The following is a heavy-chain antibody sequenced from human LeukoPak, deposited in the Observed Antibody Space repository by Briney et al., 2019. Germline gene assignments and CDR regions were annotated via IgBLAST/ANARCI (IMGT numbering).Heavy chain of an antibody. D-gene: IGHD2-2*01. CDR2: INPNSGGT. CDR3: ARDYCSSTSCYYYYMDV. V-gene: IGHV1-2*02. J-gene: IGHJ6*03. CDR1: GYTFTGYY. Sequence: GASVKVSCKASGYTFTGYYMHWVRQAPGQGLEWMGWINPNSGGTNYAQKLQGRVTMTRDTSISTAYMELSRLRSDDTAVYYCARDYCSSTSCYYYYMDVWGKGTTATVSS.